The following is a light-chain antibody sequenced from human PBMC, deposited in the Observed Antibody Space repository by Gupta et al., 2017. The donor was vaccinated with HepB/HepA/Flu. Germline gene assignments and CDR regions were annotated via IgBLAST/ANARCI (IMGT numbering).Light chain of an antibody. Sequence: SVPMQPPSVSSAPGQKITISCSGSSSNIGSLYVSWYQQCPGSAPKLLIYENNNRPSGIPDRFSGSKSGTSATLGVTELQTGDEADYYCGTCDSTLSAHVFGTGTKLTVL. CDR1: SSNIGSLY. CDR2: ENN. CDR3: GTCDSTLSAHV. J-gene: IGLJ1*01. V-gene: IGLV1-51*02.